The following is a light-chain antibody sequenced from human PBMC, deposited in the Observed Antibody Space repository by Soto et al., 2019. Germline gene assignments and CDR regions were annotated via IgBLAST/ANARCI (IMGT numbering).Light chain of an antibody. CDR1: QGISSY. CDR3: QQLNPYPLT. CDR2: GAS. V-gene: IGKV1-9*01. Sequence: DIQLTQSPSFLSASVGDRVTITCRASQGISSYLAWFQQKPGRATHILIYGASTLQSGVPSRFSGSGSGTDFTLTLCNLQPEDLATYYCQQLNPYPLTFGQGTRLEIK. J-gene: IGKJ5*01.